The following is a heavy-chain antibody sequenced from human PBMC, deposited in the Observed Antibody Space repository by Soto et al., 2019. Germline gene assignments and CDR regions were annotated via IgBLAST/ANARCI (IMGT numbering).Heavy chain of an antibody. J-gene: IGHJ4*02. CDR1: EFIFSNYW. CDR3: VRDSHGDY. V-gene: IGHV3-74*01. CDR2: IDHDGPT. Sequence: EVQLVESGGGLVQPGGSLRLSCADSEFIFSNYWMHWVRQAPGKGLEWVSRIDHDGPTDYADSVRGRFIISRDNAENTLHLQMNSLRPEDTAVYYCVRDSHGDYWGQGTLVTVSS.